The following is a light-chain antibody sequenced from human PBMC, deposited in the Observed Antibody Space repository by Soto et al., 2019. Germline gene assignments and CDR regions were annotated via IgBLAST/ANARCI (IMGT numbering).Light chain of an antibody. J-gene: IGLJ3*02. CDR2: DVS. CDR1: SSDVGGYNY. Sequence: QSALTQPRSVSGSPGQSVTISCTGTSSDVGGYNYVSWYQQHPGKAPKLMIYDVSKRPSGVPDRFSGSKSGNTASLTISGREAEDDAYYYCCSYAGSYNWVFGGGTKLTVL. CDR3: CSYAGSYNWV. V-gene: IGLV2-11*01.